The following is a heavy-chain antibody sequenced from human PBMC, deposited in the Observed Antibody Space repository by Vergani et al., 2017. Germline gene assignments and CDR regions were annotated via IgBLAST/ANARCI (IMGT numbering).Heavy chain of an antibody. CDR1: GFTFSSYA. J-gene: IGHJ4*02. V-gene: IGHV3-23*01. CDR2: ISGSGGST. CDR3: AKDRRYSSGSKGFDY. Sequence: EVQLLESGGGLVQPGGSLRLSCAASGFTFSSYAMSWVRQAPGKGLEWVSAISGSGGSTYYADSVKGRFTISRDNSKNTLYLQMNSLRAEDAAVYYCAKDRRYSSGSKGFDYWGQGTLVTVSS. D-gene: IGHD6-19*01.